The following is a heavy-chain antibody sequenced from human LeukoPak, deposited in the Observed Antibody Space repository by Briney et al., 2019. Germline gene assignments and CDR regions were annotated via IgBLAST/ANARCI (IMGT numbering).Heavy chain of an antibody. J-gene: IGHJ6*03. CDR3: ARGNYGYYYYYYMDV. V-gene: IGHV4-61*01. Sequence: KPSETLSLTCAVSGYSISSGYYWSWIRQPPGKGLEWIGYIYYSGSTNYNPSLKSRVTISVDTSKNQFSLKLSSVTAADTAVYYCARGNYGYYYYYYMDVWGKGTTVTVSS. D-gene: IGHD3-10*01. CDR1: GYSISSGYY. CDR2: IYYSGST.